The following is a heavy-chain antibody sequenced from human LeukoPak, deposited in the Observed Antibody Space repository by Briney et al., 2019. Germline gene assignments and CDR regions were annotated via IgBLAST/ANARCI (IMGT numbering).Heavy chain of an antibody. D-gene: IGHD4-17*01. CDR2: IIPIFGTA. V-gene: IGHV1-69*05. CDR3: ARGDYGDYVLPDY. Sequence: ASVKVSCKASGGTFSSYAISWVRQAPGQGLEWMGRIIPIFGTANSAQKFQGKVTITTDESTSTAYMELSSLRSEDTAVYYCARGDYGDYVLPDYWGQGTLVTVSS. J-gene: IGHJ4*02. CDR1: GGTFSSYA.